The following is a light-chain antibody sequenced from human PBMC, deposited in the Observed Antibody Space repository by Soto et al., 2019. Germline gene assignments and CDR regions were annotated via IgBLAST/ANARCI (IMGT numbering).Light chain of an antibody. J-gene: IGKJ4*01. CDR1: QSVSSN. CDR3: QQYNNWPVT. Sequence: EIVMTQSPSTLSVSPGERATLSCRASQSVSSNLTWYQQKPGQAPRLLIYGASTRATGIPARFSGSGSGTDFTVTISSLQSEDFAVYYCQQYNNWPVTFGGGTKVEIK. V-gene: IGKV3-15*01. CDR2: GAS.